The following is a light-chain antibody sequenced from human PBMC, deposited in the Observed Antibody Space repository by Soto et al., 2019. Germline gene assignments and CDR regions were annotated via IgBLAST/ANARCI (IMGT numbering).Light chain of an antibody. V-gene: IGLV2-14*03. CDR3: SSLTTSTTYV. CDR1: GTDVGSYNY. J-gene: IGLJ1*01. Sequence: QSALTQPASVSGSPGQSITISCTGTGTDVGSYNYVSWYQQHPDKAPRLMIYGVSNRPSGVSNRFSGSKSGYTASLTIYGLQAEDEADYYCSSLTTSTTYVFGTGTKLTVL. CDR2: GVS.